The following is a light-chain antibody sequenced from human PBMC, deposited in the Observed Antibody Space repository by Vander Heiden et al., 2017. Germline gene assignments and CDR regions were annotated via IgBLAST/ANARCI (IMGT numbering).Light chain of an antibody. Sequence: EIVLTQSPDTLSLSPGERATLSCRATQRVSSSYLAWYQQKPGQSPRLLIYGASSRAAGIPDRFSGSGSGTDFALTISRLEPEDFAVYFCQQYYRSPLTFGGGTKVEIK. CDR2: GAS. CDR1: QRVSSSY. V-gene: IGKV3-20*01. J-gene: IGKJ4*01. CDR3: QQYYRSPLT.